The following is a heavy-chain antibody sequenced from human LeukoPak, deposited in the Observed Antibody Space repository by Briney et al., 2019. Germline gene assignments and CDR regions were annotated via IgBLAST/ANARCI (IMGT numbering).Heavy chain of an antibody. CDR2: IYHSGST. V-gene: IGHV4-59*01. J-gene: IGHJ6*03. Sequence: PSETLSLTCTVSGGSISSYYWSWIRQPPGKGLEWIGYIYHSGSTNYNPSLKSRVTISVDTSKNQFSLKLSSVTAADTAVYYCTRDYMDVWGKGTTVTVSS. CDR3: TRDYMDV. CDR1: GGSISSYY.